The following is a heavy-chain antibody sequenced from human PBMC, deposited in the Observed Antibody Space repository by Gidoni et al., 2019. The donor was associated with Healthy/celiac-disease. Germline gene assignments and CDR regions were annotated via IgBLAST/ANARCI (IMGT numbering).Heavy chain of an antibody. V-gene: IGHV4-31*03. Sequence: QVQLQESGPGLVKPSQTLSLTCPVSGGSISSGGYYWSWIRQHPGKGLEWIGYIYYSGSTYYNPSLKSRVTISVDTSKNQFSLKLSSVTAADTAVYYCARGRLWGDYYGLPAFDYWAREPWSPSPQ. CDR3: ARGRLWGDYYGLPAFDY. CDR1: GGSISSGGYY. CDR2: IYYSGST. D-gene: IGHD3-10*01. J-gene: IGHJ4*02.